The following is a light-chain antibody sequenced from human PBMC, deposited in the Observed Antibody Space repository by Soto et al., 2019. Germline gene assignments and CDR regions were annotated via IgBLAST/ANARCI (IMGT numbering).Light chain of an antibody. J-gene: IGKJ1*01. Sequence: DIQMTQSPTSLSASVGDRVTISCRASQSVSTYLNWYQQRPGKAPRLLIYAASSVQSGVPPRFTGSGSGTDFILTISSLRPEDIATYYCQQRTDRPPWTFGQGTKVESK. V-gene: IGKV1-39*01. CDR3: QQRTDRPPWT. CDR2: AAS. CDR1: QSVSTY.